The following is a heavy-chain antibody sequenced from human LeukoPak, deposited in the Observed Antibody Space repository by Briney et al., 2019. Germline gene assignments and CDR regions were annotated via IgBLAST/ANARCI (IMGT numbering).Heavy chain of an antibody. CDR2: IHSNGVT. Sequence: SETLSLTCTVSGGPITNDYWSWIRQPPGKGLEWIGYIHSNGVTNYNPSLKSRVTMSLDTSKSQFSLKLSSVTAADTAVYYCARVPRGSYGAFDIWGQGTMVTVSS. D-gene: IGHD1-26*01. CDR3: ARVPRGSYGAFDI. J-gene: IGHJ3*02. CDR1: GGPITNDY. V-gene: IGHV4-4*08.